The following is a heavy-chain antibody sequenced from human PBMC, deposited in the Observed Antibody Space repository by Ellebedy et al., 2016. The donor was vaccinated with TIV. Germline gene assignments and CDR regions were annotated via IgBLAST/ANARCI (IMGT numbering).Heavy chain of an antibody. V-gene: IGHV4-61*01. Sequence: ESLKISCTVSGGSISSSSYYWSWIRQPPGKGLEWIGYIYYSGSTNYNPSLKSRVTISVDTSKNQFSLKLSSVTAADTAVYYCARIVAKGMDVWGQGTTVTVSS. J-gene: IGHJ6*02. CDR3: ARIVAKGMDV. CDR2: IYYSGST. D-gene: IGHD5-12*01. CDR1: GGSISSSSYY.